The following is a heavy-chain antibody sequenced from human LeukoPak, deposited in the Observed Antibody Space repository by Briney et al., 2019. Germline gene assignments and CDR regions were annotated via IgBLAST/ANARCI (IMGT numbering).Heavy chain of an antibody. V-gene: IGHV3-30*02. D-gene: IGHD2-2*01. CDR3: AKDGASMTYYYYYMDV. Sequence: PGGSLRLSCAASEFTFSSYGMHWVRQAPGKGLEWVSFIRYDGSNKYYADSVKGRFTISRDNSKNTLYLQMNSLRAEDTAVYYCAKDGASMTYYYYYMDVWGKGTTVTISS. J-gene: IGHJ6*03. CDR2: IRYDGSNK. CDR1: EFTFSSYG.